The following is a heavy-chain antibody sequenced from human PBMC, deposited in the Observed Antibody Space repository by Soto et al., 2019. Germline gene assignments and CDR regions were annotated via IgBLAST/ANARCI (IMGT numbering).Heavy chain of an antibody. CDR2: ISGGGGST. CDR1: GFTFSLSA. V-gene: IGHV3-23*01. D-gene: IGHD3-9*01. CDR3: AKGPEYDIFTGCHH. J-gene: IGHJ1*01. Sequence: EVQLLESGGGFVQPGESLRLSCAASGFTFSLSAMSWVRQAPGGGLEWVLSISGGGGSTEYAESVKGRFTISRVNSKDTVHPQLTRLRAEDTAIYYLAKGPEYDIFTGCHHWHQGALVSVSS.